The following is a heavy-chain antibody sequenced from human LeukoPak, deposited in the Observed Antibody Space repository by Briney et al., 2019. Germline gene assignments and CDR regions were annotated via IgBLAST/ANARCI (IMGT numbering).Heavy chain of an antibody. Sequence: GGSLRLSCAASGFPFSSHNMNWVRQAPGKGLEWVSYITSSSNYIYYADSVKGRFTISRDNAKNSLYLQMNSLRAEDTAVYYCARDGVAGHYYYYYMDVWGKGTTVTVSS. CDR3: ARDGVAGHYYYYYMDV. V-gene: IGHV3-21*01. D-gene: IGHD6-19*01. J-gene: IGHJ6*03. CDR2: ITSSSNYI. CDR1: GFPFSSHN.